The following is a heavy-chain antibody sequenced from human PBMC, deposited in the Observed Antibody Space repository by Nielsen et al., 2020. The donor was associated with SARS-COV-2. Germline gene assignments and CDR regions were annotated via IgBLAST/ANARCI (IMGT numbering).Heavy chain of an antibody. V-gene: IGHV3-30*02. J-gene: IGHJ4*02. Sequence: GESLKISCAASGFILSEYAMDWVRQAPGKGLEWVANIWFDGGNEYYEDSLKGRFTISRDNSKNILYLQMNNLRAEDTAVYYCAKDGAYYGVRGVVHFGYWGRGTLVTVSS. D-gene: IGHD3-10*01. CDR3: AKDGAYYGVRGVVHFGY. CDR2: IWFDGGNE. CDR1: GFILSEYA.